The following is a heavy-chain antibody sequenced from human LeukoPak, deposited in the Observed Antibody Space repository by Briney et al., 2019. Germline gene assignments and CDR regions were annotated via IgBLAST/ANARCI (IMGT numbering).Heavy chain of an antibody. J-gene: IGHJ3*02. CDR2: IRYDGSNK. Sequence: GGSLRLSCAASGFTFSSYGMHWVRQAPGKGLEWVAFIRYDGSNKYYADSVKGRFTISRDNAKNSLYLQMNSLRAEDTAVYYCARGLRYFDWLAPSDAFDIWGQGTMVTVSS. CDR3: ARGLRYFDWLAPSDAFDI. CDR1: GFTFSSYG. D-gene: IGHD3-9*01. V-gene: IGHV3-30*02.